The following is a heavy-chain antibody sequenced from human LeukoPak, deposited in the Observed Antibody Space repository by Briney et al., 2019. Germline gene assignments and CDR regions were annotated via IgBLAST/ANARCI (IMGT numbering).Heavy chain of an antibody. D-gene: IGHD3-22*01. J-gene: IGHJ4*02. V-gene: IGHV4-34*01. CDR3: ASGRSYHDSSGPFDY. Sequence: SETLSPTCAVYGGSFNGYYWSWIRQPPGKGLEWIGEINHSGSTNYNPSLKSRITISVDTSKNQFSLKLSSVTAADTAVYYCASGRSYHDSSGPFDYWGQGTLVAVSS. CDR2: INHSGST. CDR1: GGSFNGYY.